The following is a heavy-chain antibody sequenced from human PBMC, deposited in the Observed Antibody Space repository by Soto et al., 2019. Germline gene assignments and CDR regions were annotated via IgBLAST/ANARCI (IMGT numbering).Heavy chain of an antibody. CDR3: ARAGSSDWFDP. CDR2: TYYSGST. Sequence: SETLALTCAVSGGSMSSSDVTWTRKPPGKGLERIGYTYYSGSTNYNPSLKSRVTISVDTSKNQFSLKLSSVTAADTAVYYCARAGSSDWFDPWGQGTLVTVSS. CDR1: GGSMSSSD. V-gene: IGHV4-59*01. D-gene: IGHD3-10*01. J-gene: IGHJ5*02.